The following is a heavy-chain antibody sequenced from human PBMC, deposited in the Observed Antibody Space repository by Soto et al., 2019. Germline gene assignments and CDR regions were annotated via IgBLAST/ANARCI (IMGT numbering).Heavy chain of an antibody. CDR1: GASVSSGSYY. V-gene: IGHV4-61*01. Sequence: QVQLQESGPGLVKPSETLSLTCTVSGASVSSGSYYWSWIRLTPGKGLEWIGYIFSSGGTSYNPSLKSRVTISADTSKNQFSLKLRSVTSADSAVYFCARDGDGYNDWGQGIQVAVSS. CDR2: IFSSGGT. CDR3: ARDGDGYND. J-gene: IGHJ4*02. D-gene: IGHD5-12*01.